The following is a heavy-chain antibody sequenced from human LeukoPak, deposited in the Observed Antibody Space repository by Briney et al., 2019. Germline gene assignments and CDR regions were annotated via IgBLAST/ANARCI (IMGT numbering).Heavy chain of an antibody. J-gene: IGHJ5*02. D-gene: IGHD2-2*02. CDR1: GGSFSGYY. V-gene: IGHV4-34*01. CDR2: INHSGIT. Sequence: PSDTLSLTCALYGGSFSGYYWSWLRQPPGEGLEWIGEINHSGITNYNPSLKSRATISVDPSKIQFSLKLSSVTAADTAVYYCARGPLCSSTSCYTGRYRNWFDLWGQGTLVTVSS. CDR3: ARGPLCSSTSCYTGRYRNWFDL.